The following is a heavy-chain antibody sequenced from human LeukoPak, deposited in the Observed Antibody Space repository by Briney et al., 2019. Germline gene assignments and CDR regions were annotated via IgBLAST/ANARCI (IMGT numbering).Heavy chain of an antibody. CDR2: INPDSGGT. J-gene: IGHJ6*02. D-gene: IGHD3-10*01. CDR1: GYTFTGYY. V-gene: IGHV1-2*02. Sequence: ASVKVSCKASGYTFTGYYMHWVRQAPGRGLEWMGWINPDSGGTIYAQNFQGRVTMTRDTSISTAYMELSSLRSDDTAVYYCARERGMVRGVPHGMDVWGQGTTVTVSS. CDR3: ARERGMVRGVPHGMDV.